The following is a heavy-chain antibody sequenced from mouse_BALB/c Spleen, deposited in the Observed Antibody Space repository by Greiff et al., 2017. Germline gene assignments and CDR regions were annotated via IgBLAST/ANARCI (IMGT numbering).Heavy chain of an antibody. CDR2: IWSGGST. Sequence: VQLQQSGPGLVQPSQSLSITCTVSGFSLTSYGVHWVRQSPGKGLEWLGVIWSGGSTDYNAAFISRLSISKDNSKSHVFFKMNSLQANDTAIYYCARSYYGNYFWFAYWGQGTLVTVAA. CDR1: GFSLTSYG. CDR3: ARSYYGNYFWFAY. J-gene: IGHJ3*01. V-gene: IGHV2-2*02. D-gene: IGHD2-1*01.